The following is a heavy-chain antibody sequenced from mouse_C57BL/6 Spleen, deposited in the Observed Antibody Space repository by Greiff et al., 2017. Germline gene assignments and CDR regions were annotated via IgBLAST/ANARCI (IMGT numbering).Heavy chain of an antibody. D-gene: IGHD3-2*02. Sequence: QVQLQQSGAELVKPGASVKMSCKASGYTFTSYWITWVKQRPGQGLEWIGDIYPGSGSTNYNEKFKSKATLTVDPSSSTAYMQLSSLTSEDSAVYYCARVRLPYYAMDYWGQGTSVTVSS. J-gene: IGHJ4*01. CDR2: IYPGSGST. CDR3: ARVRLPYYAMDY. CDR1: GYTFTSYW. V-gene: IGHV1-55*01.